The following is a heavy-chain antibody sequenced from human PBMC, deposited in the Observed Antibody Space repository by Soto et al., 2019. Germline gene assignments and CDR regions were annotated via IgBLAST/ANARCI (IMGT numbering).Heavy chain of an antibody. J-gene: IGHJ5*02. Sequence: PSETLSLTCTVSGDSITRDGYYWSWIRQHPGKGLEWIAYIYYIGSTYYNPTLKSRVTISVDPSKNQFSLKLRSVTAADTAVYYCAREDTSMAFDPWGQGTLVTV. CDR1: GDSITRDGYY. CDR3: AREDTSMAFDP. V-gene: IGHV4-31*03. CDR2: IYYIGST. D-gene: IGHD5-18*01.